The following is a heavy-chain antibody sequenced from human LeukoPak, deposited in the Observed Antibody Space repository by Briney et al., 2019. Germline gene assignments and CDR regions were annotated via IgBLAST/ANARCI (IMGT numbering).Heavy chain of an antibody. D-gene: IGHD6-13*01. CDR2: ISYDGSNK. V-gene: IGHV3-30*18. J-gene: IGHJ4*02. Sequence: GRSLRLSCAASGFTFSSYGMHWVRQAPGKGLEWVAVISYDGSNKYYADSVKGRFTISRDNSKNTLYLQMNSLRAEDTAVYYCAKGLTRYSSSWYADYWGQGTLVTVSS. CDR1: GFTFSSYG. CDR3: AKGLTRYSSSWYADY.